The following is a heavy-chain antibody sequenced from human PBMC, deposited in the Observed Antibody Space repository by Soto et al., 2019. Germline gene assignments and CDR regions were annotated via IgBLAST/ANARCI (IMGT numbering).Heavy chain of an antibody. CDR1: GFSLSTYHMG. D-gene: IGHD4-17*01. V-gene: IGHV2-5*02. Sequence: QITLKESGPTTVRPAQTLTLTCNFSGFSLSTYHMGVAWISQPHGKALEWLELLYWDDDKRYSPSLKDSLAISKDTSNNQVVLTITNIDPGDSATYFCAHAGDYDLLTFDHWGPGALVTVSS. J-gene: IGHJ4*01. CDR3: AHAGDYDLLTFDH. CDR2: LYWDDDK.